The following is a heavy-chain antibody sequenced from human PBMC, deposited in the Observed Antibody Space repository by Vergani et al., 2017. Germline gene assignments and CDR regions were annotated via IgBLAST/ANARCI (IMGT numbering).Heavy chain of an antibody. Sequence: QVQLQESGPGLVKPSETLSLTCTVSGGSVSSGSYYWSWIRQPPGKGLEWIGYIYYSGSTNYNPSLKSRVTISVDTSKNQFSLKLSSVTAADTAVYYCARDLRGYSYGAFDYWGQGTLVTVSS. J-gene: IGHJ4*02. CDR3: ARDLRGYSYGAFDY. CDR1: GGSVSSGSYY. V-gene: IGHV4-61*01. D-gene: IGHD5-18*01. CDR2: IYYSGST.